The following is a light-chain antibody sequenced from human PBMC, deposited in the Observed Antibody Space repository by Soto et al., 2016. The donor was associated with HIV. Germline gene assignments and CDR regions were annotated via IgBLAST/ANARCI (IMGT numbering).Light chain of an antibody. J-gene: IGKJ4*01. CDR1: QDINRW. CDR2: AAS. CDR3: QQANSFPV. Sequence: DFQMTQSPSSVSASVGDRVTISCRASQDINRWLARYQQIPGKAPKLLIYAASTLESGVPSRFSGSGSGKYFTLTISSLQPEDSATYYCQQANSFPVFGGGTKVEIK. V-gene: IGKV1-12*01.